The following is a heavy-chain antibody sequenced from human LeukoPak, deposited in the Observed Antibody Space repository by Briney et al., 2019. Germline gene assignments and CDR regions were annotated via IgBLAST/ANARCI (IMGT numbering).Heavy chain of an antibody. J-gene: IGHJ4*02. V-gene: IGHV1-18*01. D-gene: IGHD1-26*01. Sequence: ASIKVSLQGSCYTLTNQGIRRVRQAPGPGLEWMGWISAYNGNTNYAQKLQGRVTMTTDTSTSTAYMELRSLRSDDTAVYYCARDQSGSYNYWGQGTLVTVSS. CDR3: ARDQSGSYNY. CDR2: ISAYNGNT. CDR1: CYTLTNQG.